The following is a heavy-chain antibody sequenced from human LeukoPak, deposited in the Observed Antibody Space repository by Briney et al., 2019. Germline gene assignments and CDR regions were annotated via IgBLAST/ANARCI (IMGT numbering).Heavy chain of an antibody. V-gene: IGHV4-59*08. CDR3: ARHDEECPGEYCFLLSFDY. CDR1: GGSINNFY. Sequence: PSETLSLTCTVSGGSINNFYWSWIRQSPGKGLEWIGYVHSSGRTDYNPSLRSRVSMSADTSKSQLSLRLTSVTAADTAVYFCARHDEECPGEYCFLLSFDYGGPGSLVTVSA. J-gene: IGHJ4*01. D-gene: IGHD2-8*02. CDR2: VHSSGRT.